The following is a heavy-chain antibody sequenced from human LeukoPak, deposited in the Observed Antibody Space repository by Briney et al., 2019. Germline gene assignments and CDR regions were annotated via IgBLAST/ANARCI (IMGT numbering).Heavy chain of an antibody. V-gene: IGHV5-51*01. J-gene: IGHJ6*03. D-gene: IGHD6-6*01. CDR1: GYSFTSYW. CDR2: IYPGDSDT. Sequence: GESLKISCKGSGYSFTSYWIGWVRQMPGKGLQWMGIIYPGDSDTRYSPSFQGQVTISADKSISTAYLQWSSLKASDTAMSYCARQVEYSSSSGGYYYYYYTDVWGKGTTVTVSS. CDR3: ARQVEYSSSSGGYYYYYYTDV.